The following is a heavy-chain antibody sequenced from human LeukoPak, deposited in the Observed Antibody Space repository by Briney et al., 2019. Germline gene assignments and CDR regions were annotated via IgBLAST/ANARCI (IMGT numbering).Heavy chain of an antibody. CDR2: IYYSGST. Sequence: SETLSLTCTVSGGSISSYYWSWLRQPPGKGLEWLGYIYYSGSTNYNPSLKSRVTISVDTSKNQFSLKLSSVTAADTAVYYCARDAQYYDILTGYYYYFDYWGQGTLVTVSS. J-gene: IGHJ4*02. CDR3: ARDAQYYDILTGYYYYFDY. V-gene: IGHV4-59*01. CDR1: GGSISSYY. D-gene: IGHD3-9*01.